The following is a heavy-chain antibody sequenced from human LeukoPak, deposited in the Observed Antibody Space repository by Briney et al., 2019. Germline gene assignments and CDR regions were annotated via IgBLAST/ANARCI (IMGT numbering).Heavy chain of an antibody. D-gene: IGHD4-11*01. V-gene: IGHV3-48*01. CDR1: GFTFSTYS. J-gene: IGHJ4*02. CDR3: ARGEYSNYPWNY. CDR2: FASSSSTI. Sequence: GGSLRLSCVTSGFTFSTYSMKGVRQAPGRGLDGVSYFASSSSTIYHAHSVKGRFTISRDNAKNSLYLQTNTLRAEATDIYSCARGEYSNYPWNYWGQRTMVTVSS.